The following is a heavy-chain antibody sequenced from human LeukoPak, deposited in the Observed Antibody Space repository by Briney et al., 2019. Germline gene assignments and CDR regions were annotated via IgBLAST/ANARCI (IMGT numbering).Heavy chain of an antibody. J-gene: IGHJ4*02. CDR3: GKEPWEGSGYIHY. CDR1: GCTFSGYP. CDR2: MSGSGDRT. Sequence: PGGSLRLSCAASGCTFSGYPMTWVRQAPGQGLEWVSAMSGSGDRTVYADSVKGRFTISRDNSKNTLYLQMNSLKDEDTAIYYCGKEPWEGSGYIHYWGQGTLVTVSS. D-gene: IGHD3-3*01. V-gene: IGHV3-23*01.